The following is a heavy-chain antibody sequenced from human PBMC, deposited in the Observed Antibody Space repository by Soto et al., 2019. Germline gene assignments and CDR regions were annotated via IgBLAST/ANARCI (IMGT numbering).Heavy chain of an antibody. CDR3: AGLYCSSVSCYYGY. CDR1: GFPVSYGYY. D-gene: IGHD2-2*01. V-gene: IGHV4-38-2*01. CDR2: IYQSGKT. Sequence: SETLSLTCGVSGFPVSYGYYWGWIRQPPGKGLEWLGSIYQSGKTYYNPSLKSRLTLSMDTSKNEFSVRLRSVTAADTAVYFCAGLYCSSVSCYYGYWGPGDQVGVSS. J-gene: IGHJ4*02.